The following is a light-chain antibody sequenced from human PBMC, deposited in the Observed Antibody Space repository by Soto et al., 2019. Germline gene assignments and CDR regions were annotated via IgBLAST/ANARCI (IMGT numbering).Light chain of an antibody. Sequence: EIVLTQSPATLSVSPCKRAALSCRGSQSVGSNLAWFQQKPGQAPRLLIYGASARATGAPARFSGSGSGTDFTLTISSLQSEDFAVYYCQQYTSWPPITFGQGTRLEIK. V-gene: IGKV3-15*01. CDR1: QSVGSN. CDR3: QQYTSWPPIT. J-gene: IGKJ5*01. CDR2: GAS.